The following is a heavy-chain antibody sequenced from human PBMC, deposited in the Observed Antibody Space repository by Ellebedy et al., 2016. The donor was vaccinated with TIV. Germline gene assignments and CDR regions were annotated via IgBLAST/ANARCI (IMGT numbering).Heavy chain of an antibody. CDR1: GFTFSSYW. J-gene: IGHJ6*02. Sequence: GESLKISCAASGFTFSSYWMHWVRQAPGKGLVWVSRINSDGSSTSYADSVKGRFNISRDNAKNTLYLQMDSLRAEDTAVYYCARDRVDVKVEAAIRRGFYYYGMDVWGQGTTVTVSS. CDR2: INSDGSST. V-gene: IGHV3-74*01. D-gene: IGHD2-15*01. CDR3: ARDRVDVKVEAAIRRGFYYYGMDV.